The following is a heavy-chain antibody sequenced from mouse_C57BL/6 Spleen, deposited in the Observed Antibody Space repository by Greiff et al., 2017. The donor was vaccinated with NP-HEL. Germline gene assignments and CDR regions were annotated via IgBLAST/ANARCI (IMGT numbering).Heavy chain of an antibody. V-gene: IGHV5-16*01. Sequence: EVMLVESEGGLVQPGSSMKLSCTASGFTFSDYYMAWVRQVPEKGLEWVANINSDGSSTYYLDSLKIRFIISRENAKNILYLQMSSLKSEDTATYYGARDTNAGAMDYWGQGTSVTVSS. CDR2: INSDGSST. CDR3: ARDTNAGAMDY. J-gene: IGHJ4*01. CDR1: GFTFSDYY.